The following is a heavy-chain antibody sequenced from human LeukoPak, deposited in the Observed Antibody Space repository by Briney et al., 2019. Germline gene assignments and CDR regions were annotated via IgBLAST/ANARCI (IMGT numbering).Heavy chain of an antibody. CDR1: GFTFNSYV. CDR2: FNSRGGYT. V-gene: IGHV3-23*01. J-gene: IGHJ5*01. CDR3: AKESTVTPGSVNWFDS. D-gene: IGHD4-17*01. Sequence: GGSLRLSCEVSGFTFNSYVMSWVRRAPGKGLEWVSSFNSRGGYTFYADSVKGRFTISRDNFKNRLFLQMKSLRAEDTAVYYCAKESTVTPGSVNWFDSWGQGTLVTVSS.